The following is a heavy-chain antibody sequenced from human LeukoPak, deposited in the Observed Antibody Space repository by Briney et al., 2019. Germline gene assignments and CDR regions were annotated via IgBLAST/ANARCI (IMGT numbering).Heavy chain of an antibody. V-gene: IGHV3-30*02. CDR2: IRYDGSNK. CDR1: GFTFSSYG. CDR3: AKDQQYDFWSGSNWFDP. J-gene: IGHJ5*02. D-gene: IGHD3-3*01. Sequence: GGSLRLSCAASGFTFSSYGMHWVRQAPGKGLEWVAFIRYDGSNKYYADSVKGRFTISRDNSKNTLYLQMNSLRAEDTAVYYCAKDQQYDFWSGSNWFDPWGQGTLVTVSS.